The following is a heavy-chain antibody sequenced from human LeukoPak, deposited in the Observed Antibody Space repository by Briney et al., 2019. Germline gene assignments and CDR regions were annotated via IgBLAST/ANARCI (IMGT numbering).Heavy chain of an antibody. Sequence: GRSLRLSCAASGFTFSSCGMHWVRQAPGKGLEWVAVISYDGSNKYYADSVKGRFTISRDNSKNTLYLQMNSLRAEDTAVYYCARSYSDAFDIWGQGTMVTVSS. J-gene: IGHJ3*02. CDR1: GFTFSSCG. CDR2: ISYDGSNK. D-gene: IGHD1-26*01. CDR3: ARSYSDAFDI. V-gene: IGHV3-30*03.